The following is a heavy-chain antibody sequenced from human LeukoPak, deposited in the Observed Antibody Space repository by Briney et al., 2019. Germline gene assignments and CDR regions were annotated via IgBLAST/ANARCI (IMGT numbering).Heavy chain of an antibody. CDR1: GFTFSSYG. Sequence: PGRSLRLSCAASGFTFSSYGMHWVRQAPGKGLEWVAVISYDGSNKYYADSVKGRFTISRDNSKNMLYLQMNSLRAEDTAVYYCAKDGAYGDYVIDYWGQGTLVTVSS. D-gene: IGHD4-17*01. CDR2: ISYDGSNK. CDR3: AKDGAYGDYVIDY. V-gene: IGHV3-30*18. J-gene: IGHJ4*02.